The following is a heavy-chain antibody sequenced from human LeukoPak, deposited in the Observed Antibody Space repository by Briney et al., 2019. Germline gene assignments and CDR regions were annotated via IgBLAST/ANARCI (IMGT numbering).Heavy chain of an antibody. D-gene: IGHD6-13*01. CDR1: GGSINGYY. CDR2: ISYSGST. J-gene: IGHJ4*02. CDR3: ARHGSSYSFDC. Sequence: SETLSLTCTVSGGSINGYYWSWIWQPPGKGLEWIDYISYSGSTNYNPSLKSRVTMSVDTSKNQLSLRLSSVTAADTAVYYCARHGSSYSFDCWGQGTLVTVSS. V-gene: IGHV4-59*08.